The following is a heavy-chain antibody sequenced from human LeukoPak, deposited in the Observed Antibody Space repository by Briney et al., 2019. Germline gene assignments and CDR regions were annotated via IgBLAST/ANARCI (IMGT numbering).Heavy chain of an antibody. V-gene: IGHV3-23*01. J-gene: IGHJ4*02. Sequence: GGSLRLSCAASGFTFSSYAMSWVRQAPGKGLEWVSAISGSGGSTYYADSVKGRFTISRDNSKNTLYLQMNSLRAEDTAVYYCAKGLKGCSSTSCYRPSTLLGFDYWGQGTLVTVSS. CDR3: AKGLKGCSSTSCYRPSTLLGFDY. D-gene: IGHD2-2*01. CDR1: GFTFSSYA. CDR2: ISGSGGST.